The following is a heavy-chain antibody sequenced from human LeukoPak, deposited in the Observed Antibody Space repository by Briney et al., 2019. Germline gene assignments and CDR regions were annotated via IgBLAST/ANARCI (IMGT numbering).Heavy chain of an antibody. CDR2: IKEDGSVK. CDR1: GFIFSSHW. J-gene: IGHJ4*02. V-gene: IGHV3-7*03. D-gene: IGHD6-19*01. CDR3: ARDSTWLLDY. Sequence: PGGSLRLSCTASGFIFSSHWMTWVRQSPGKGLEWVANIKEDGSVKYYVDSVKDRFTISRDNTKNALYLQMNSLRADDTAVYFCARDSTWLLDYWGQGTLITVSS.